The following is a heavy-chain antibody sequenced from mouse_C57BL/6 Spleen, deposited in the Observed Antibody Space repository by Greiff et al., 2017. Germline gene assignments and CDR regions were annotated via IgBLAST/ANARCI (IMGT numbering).Heavy chain of an antibody. J-gene: IGHJ4*01. Sequence: VQLQQSGPELVKPGASVKIPCKASGYTFTDYNMDWVKQSHGKSLEWIGDINPNNGGTIYNQKFKGKATLTVDKSSSTAYMELRSLTSEDTAVYYCARGGTIYYDYDGDAMDYWGQGTSVTVSS. CDR1: GYTFTDYN. D-gene: IGHD2-4*01. CDR3: ARGGTIYYDYDGDAMDY. CDR2: INPNNGGT. V-gene: IGHV1-18*01.